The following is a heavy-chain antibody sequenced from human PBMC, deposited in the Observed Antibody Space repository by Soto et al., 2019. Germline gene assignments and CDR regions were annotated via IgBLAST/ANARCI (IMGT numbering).Heavy chain of an antibody. Sequence: ETLSLTCAVSGYSINSGHYWCCIRQPPGKGLEWIGNVYRSGRTYYNPSLESRVTISLDMSKNQFSLNLGSVTAADTAVYYCARVWQLGSYGMDVWGQGTTVTVSS. D-gene: IGHD1-1*01. V-gene: IGHV4-38-2*01. J-gene: IGHJ6*02. CDR2: VYRSGRT. CDR1: GYSINSGHY. CDR3: ARVWQLGSYGMDV.